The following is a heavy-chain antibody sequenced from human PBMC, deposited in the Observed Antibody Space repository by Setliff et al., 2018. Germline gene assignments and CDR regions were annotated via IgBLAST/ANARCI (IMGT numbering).Heavy chain of an antibody. Sequence: PGESLKISCVGSGFTFGTYTMNWIRQAPGKGLEWVSSISRDSLHIYYADSLKGRFTISRDNAEDSLYLQMNSLRAEDTAVYFCARSENCYATHCSPYDYWGQGALVTVS. CDR1: GFTFGTYT. CDR3: ARSENCYATHCSPYDY. V-gene: IGHV3-21*01. J-gene: IGHJ4*02. D-gene: IGHD2-15*01. CDR2: ISRDSLHI.